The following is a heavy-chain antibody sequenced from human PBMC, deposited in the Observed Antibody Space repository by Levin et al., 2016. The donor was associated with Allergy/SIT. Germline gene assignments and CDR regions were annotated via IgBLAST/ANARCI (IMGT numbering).Heavy chain of an antibody. V-gene: IGHV3-7*03. J-gene: IGHJ6*02. Sequence: LSLTCAASGFTFSRYWISWVRQAPGKGLEWVANIKYDGSEKYYVDSVKGRFTISRDNAKNSLYVQMNNLRAEDTAVYYCARDGHYYAMDVWGQGTTVTVSS. CDR2: IKYDGSEK. CDR1: GFTFSRYW. CDR3: ARDGHYYAMDV.